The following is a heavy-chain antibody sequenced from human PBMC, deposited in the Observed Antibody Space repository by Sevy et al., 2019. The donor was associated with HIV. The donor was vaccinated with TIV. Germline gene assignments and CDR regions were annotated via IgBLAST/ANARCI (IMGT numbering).Heavy chain of an antibody. J-gene: IGHJ4*02. Sequence: GGSLSLSCSASGFTFSSYPMHWVRQAPGKGLEYVSLISGNGGSTYYADSVKGRFTISRDNFKKTLYLQMSSLRAEDTAVYYCVTRGGLVGATDFDYWGQGTRVTVSS. CDR1: GFTFSSYP. V-gene: IGHV3-64D*06. CDR2: ISGNGGST. CDR3: VTRGGLVGATDFDY. D-gene: IGHD1-26*01.